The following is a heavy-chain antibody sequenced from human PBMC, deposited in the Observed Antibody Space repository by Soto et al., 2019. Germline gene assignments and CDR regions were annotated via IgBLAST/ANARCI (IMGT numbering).Heavy chain of an antibody. J-gene: IGHJ5*02. V-gene: IGHV3-21*01. Sequence: LRLSCSASGFTFRSFTMNWVRQAPGKGLEWVSTISSNSAYIYYTDALRGRFTISRDNAKNSLHLQMNSLRAEDTAVYYCTRDASRDSSARGWFDPWGPGTLVTVSS. CDR1: GFTFRSFT. CDR3: TRDASRDSSARGWFDP. D-gene: IGHD6-13*01. CDR2: ISSNSAYI.